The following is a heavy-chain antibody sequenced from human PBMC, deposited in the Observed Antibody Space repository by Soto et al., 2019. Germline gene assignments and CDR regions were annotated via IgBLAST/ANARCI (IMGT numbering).Heavy chain of an antibody. V-gene: IGHV3-49*03. J-gene: IGHJ6*02. CDR3: AKDLFSMVRGASYYSYGMDV. Sequence: GGSLRLFCTASGFTFGDYAMSWFRQAPGKGLEWVGFIRSKPYDGTTEYAASAKGRFTISRDDSKSIAYLQLNSLKTEDTAVYYCAKDLFSMVRGASYYSYGMDVWGQGTTVTVSS. CDR1: GFTFGDYA. CDR2: IRSKPYDGTT. D-gene: IGHD3-10*01.